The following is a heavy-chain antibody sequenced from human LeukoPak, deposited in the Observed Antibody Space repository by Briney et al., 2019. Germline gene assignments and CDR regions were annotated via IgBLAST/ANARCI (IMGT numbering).Heavy chain of an antibody. J-gene: IGHJ3*02. CDR1: GGSISSGDYY. CDR2: IYYSGST. CDR3: ARDQVRKREYCDFRPGAFDI. D-gene: IGHD3-3*01. Sequence: SETLSLTCTVSGGSISSGDYYWSWIRQPPGKGLEWIGYIYYSGSTYYNPPLKSRVTISVDTSKNQFSLKLSSVTAADTAVYYCARDQVRKREYCDFRPGAFDIWGQGTMVTVSS. V-gene: IGHV4-30-4*01.